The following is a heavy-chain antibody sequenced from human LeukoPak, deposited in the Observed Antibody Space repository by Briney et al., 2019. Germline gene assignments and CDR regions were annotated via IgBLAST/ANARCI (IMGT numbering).Heavy chain of an antibody. CDR1: GGSISSGGYY. Sequence: SETLSLTCTVSGGSISSGGYYWSWIRQHPGKGLEWIGYIYYSGSTYYNPSLKSRVTISVDTSKNQFSLKLSSVTAADTAVYYCATIAAADAFDYWGQGTLVTVSS. CDR3: ATIAAADAFDY. D-gene: IGHD6-13*01. V-gene: IGHV4-31*03. J-gene: IGHJ4*02. CDR2: IYYSGST.